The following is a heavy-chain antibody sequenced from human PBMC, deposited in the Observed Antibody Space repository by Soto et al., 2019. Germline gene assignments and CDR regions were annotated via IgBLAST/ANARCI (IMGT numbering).Heavy chain of an antibody. CDR3: ARRGVLPDH. Sequence: QVQLVQSGAEVKKPGASVKVSCKAFGYTFTNYGITWVRQAPGQGLEWMGWISADTGHTNYAQNLQGRVTMTTNTSTSTAYMELRSLRSDDTAVYYCARRGVLPDHWGQGTLVTVSS. J-gene: IGHJ4*02. D-gene: IGHD3-10*01. CDR2: ISADTGHT. CDR1: GYTFTNYG. V-gene: IGHV1-18*01.